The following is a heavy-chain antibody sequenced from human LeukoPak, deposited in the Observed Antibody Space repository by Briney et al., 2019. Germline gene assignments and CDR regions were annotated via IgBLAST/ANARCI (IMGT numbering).Heavy chain of an antibody. CDR3: ARAPAAAGRFDY. J-gene: IGHJ4*02. V-gene: IGHV4-61*02. CDR2: LYTSGTT. Sequence: SETLSLTCTVSGGSISSGNYYWSWIRQPAGRGLEWIGRLYTSGTTNYNPSLKSRVTISVDTSKNQFSLKLSSVTAADTAVYYCARAPAAAGRFDYWGQGTLVTVSS. D-gene: IGHD6-13*01. CDR1: GGSISSGNYY.